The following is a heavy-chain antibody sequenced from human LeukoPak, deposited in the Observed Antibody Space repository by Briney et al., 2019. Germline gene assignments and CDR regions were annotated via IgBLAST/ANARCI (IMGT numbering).Heavy chain of an antibody. J-gene: IGHJ3*02. CDR3: TRDRGTGDLDAFHI. CDR2: IYTSGST. D-gene: IGHD3/OR15-3a*01. Sequence: KSSETLSLTCTVSGVSISSYYWSWIRQPAGKGLEWIGRIYTSGSTNYNPSLKSRVTMSVDTSKNQVSLKLTSVSAADTAVYYCTRDRGTGDLDAFHIWGQGTLVIVSS. CDR1: GVSISSYY. V-gene: IGHV4-4*07.